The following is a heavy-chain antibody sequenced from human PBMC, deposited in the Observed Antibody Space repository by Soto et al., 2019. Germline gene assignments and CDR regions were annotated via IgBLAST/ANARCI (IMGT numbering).Heavy chain of an antibody. CDR3: AREKEYYYDSSGYYYVNAFDI. V-gene: IGHV4-31*03. D-gene: IGHD3-22*01. Sequence: QVQLQESGPGLVKPSQTLSLTCTVSGGSISSGGYYWSWIRQHPGKGLEWIGYIYYSGSIYYNPSLKSRVTISVDTSKNQFSLKLSSVTAADTAVYYCAREKEYYYDSSGYYYVNAFDIWGQGTMVTVSS. CDR2: IYYSGSI. J-gene: IGHJ3*02. CDR1: GGSISSGGYY.